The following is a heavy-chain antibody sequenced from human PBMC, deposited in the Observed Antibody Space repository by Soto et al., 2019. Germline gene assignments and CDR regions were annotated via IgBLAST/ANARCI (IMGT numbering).Heavy chain of an antibody. CDR2: IYEAGNT. CDR1: GGSISGGGYS. J-gene: IGHJ3*01. V-gene: IGHV4-30-2*06. CDR3: ARDGGLGNGFDF. Sequence: PSETLSLTCAVSGGSISGGGYSWHWIRQSPGKGLEWIGHIYEAGNTNYNPSLKNRVTMSIDRSSNQFSLRLSSVTAADTAVYFCARDGGLGNGFDFWGQGTMVTVSS. D-gene: IGHD3-16*01.